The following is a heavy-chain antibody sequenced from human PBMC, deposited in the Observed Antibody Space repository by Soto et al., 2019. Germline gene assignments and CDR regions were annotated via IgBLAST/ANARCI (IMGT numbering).Heavy chain of an antibody. V-gene: IGHV4-59*01. CDR2: IYYSGST. J-gene: IGHJ3*02. CDR1: GGSISSYY. D-gene: IGHD3-3*01. CDR3: ARSGGRVTIFGVVIIRDVFDI. Sequence: SETLSLTCTVSGGSISSYYWCWIRQPPGKGLEWIGYIYYSGSTNYNPSLKSRVTISVDTSKNQFSMKLSSVTAADTAVYYCARSGGRVTIFGVVIIRDVFDIWAQGTMVPVSS.